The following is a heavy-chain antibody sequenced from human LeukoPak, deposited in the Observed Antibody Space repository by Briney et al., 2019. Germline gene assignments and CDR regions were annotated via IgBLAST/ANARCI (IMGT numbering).Heavy chain of an antibody. Sequence: PSQTLSLTCTVSGGSISSGGYYWSWIRQHPGKGLEWIGEINPSGRISYKSSLKSRLTLSVDASKNQFSLNLRSLTAADTAVYYCARGRHEVSMIVVDMTAVSYYLDVWGKGTTVTVSS. CDR1: GGSISSGGYY. CDR3: ARGRHEVSMIVVDMTAVSYYLDV. D-gene: IGHD3-22*01. CDR2: INPSGRI. J-gene: IGHJ6*03. V-gene: IGHV4-31*03.